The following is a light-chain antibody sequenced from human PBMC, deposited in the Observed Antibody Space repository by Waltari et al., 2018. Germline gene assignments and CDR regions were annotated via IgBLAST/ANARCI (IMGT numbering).Light chain of an antibody. CDR3: QQRSNWPLT. V-gene: IGKV3-11*01. J-gene: IGKJ4*01. Sequence: EIVLTQSPATLSLSPGARATLSCRASQSVSSPLAWYQQKPGQAPRLLIYSTSNRATGIPARFSGSGSGTDFTLTISNLEPEDFAVYYCQQRSNWPLTFGGGTKVEIK. CDR2: STS. CDR1: QSVSSP.